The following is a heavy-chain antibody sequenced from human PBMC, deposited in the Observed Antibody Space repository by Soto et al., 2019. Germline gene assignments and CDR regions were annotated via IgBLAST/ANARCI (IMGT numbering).Heavy chain of an antibody. D-gene: IGHD1-7*01. Sequence: SVKVSCKASGGTFSSYAISWVRQPPGQGLEWMGGIIPIFGTANYAQKFQGRVTITADESTSTAYLELSSLRSEDTAVYYCASGCITGTNRGPHVFDYWGQGTLVTVSS. J-gene: IGHJ4*02. CDR3: ASGCITGTNRGPHVFDY. V-gene: IGHV1-69*13. CDR1: GGTFSSYA. CDR2: IIPIFGTA.